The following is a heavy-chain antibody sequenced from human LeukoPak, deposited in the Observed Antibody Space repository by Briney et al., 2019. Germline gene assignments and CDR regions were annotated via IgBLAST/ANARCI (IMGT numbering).Heavy chain of an antibody. Sequence: SETLSLTCTVSGGSISGYYWTWIRQPPGKGLEWIGYMYYNGNTNYNPSLKSRVTISVDPSKNQFSLKLTSVTTADTAVYYCARVMYSRPTTYPGNWFDPWGQGTLVTVSS. D-gene: IGHD6-13*01. V-gene: IGHV4-59*12. CDR3: ARVMYSRPTTYPGNWFDP. J-gene: IGHJ5*02. CDR2: MYYNGNT. CDR1: GGSISGYY.